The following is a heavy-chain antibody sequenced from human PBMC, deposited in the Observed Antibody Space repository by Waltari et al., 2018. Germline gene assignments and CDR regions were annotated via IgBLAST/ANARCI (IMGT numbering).Heavy chain of an antibody. CDR1: GFTFSSFG. Sequence: QVQLVESGGGVVQPGRSLRLSCAASGFTFSSFGMHWVRQAPGKGREWVAVVSYAGNNRYYVDSVKGRFTISRDNSKNTLYLQMKSLRAEDTAVYFCAKEAGYSDAFDIWGQGTMVTVSS. D-gene: IGHD1-1*01. V-gene: IGHV3-30*18. J-gene: IGHJ3*02. CDR3: AKEAGYSDAFDI. CDR2: VSYAGNNR.